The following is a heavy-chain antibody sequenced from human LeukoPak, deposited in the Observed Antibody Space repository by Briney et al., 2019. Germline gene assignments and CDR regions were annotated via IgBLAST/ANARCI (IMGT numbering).Heavy chain of an antibody. CDR2: INPNSGGT. D-gene: IGHD2-21*02. V-gene: IGHV1-2*02. CDR1: GYTFTGYY. J-gene: IGHJ4*02. Sequence: ASVKVSCKASGYTFTGYYMHWVRQAPGQGLEWMGWINPNSGGTNYAQKFQGRVTMTRDTSISTAYMELSRLRSDDTAVYYCARDPPLAYCGGDCYPPSAKDDYWGQGTLVTVSS. CDR3: ARDPPLAYCGGDCYPPSAKDDY.